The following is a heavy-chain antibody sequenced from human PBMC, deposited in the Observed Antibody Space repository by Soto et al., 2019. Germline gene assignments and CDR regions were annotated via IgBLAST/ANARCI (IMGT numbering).Heavy chain of an antibody. CDR3: ARGGGVTTTGYDY. Sequence: QLQLQESGSGLVKPSQTLSLTCAVSGGSINTATHSWSWIRQPPGKGLEWIGYIYHSRSTYYNPSVKSRVTISIDKSNNQFSRRLSSVTAADTAVYYCARGGGVTTTGYDYWGQGILVTVSS. V-gene: IGHV4-30-2*01. CDR2: IYHSRST. J-gene: IGHJ4*02. D-gene: IGHD4-4*01. CDR1: GGSINTATHS.